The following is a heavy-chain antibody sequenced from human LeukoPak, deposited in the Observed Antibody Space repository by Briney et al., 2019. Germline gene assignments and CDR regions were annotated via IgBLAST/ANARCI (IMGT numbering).Heavy chain of an antibody. CDR2: ISGSGGST. Sequence: GGSLRLSCAASGFTFSSYAMSWVRQAPGKGLEWVSAISGSGGSTYYADSVKGRFTISRDNSKNTLYLQMNSLRAEDTAVYYCAKAMYYYDSRPPNLWGRGTLVTVSS. V-gene: IGHV3-23*01. CDR1: GFTFSSYA. D-gene: IGHD3-22*01. J-gene: IGHJ2*01. CDR3: AKAMYYYDSRPPNL.